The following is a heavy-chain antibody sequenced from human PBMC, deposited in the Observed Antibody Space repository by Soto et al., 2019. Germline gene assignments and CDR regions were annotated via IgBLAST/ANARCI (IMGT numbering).Heavy chain of an antibody. V-gene: IGHV1-2*02. J-gene: IGHJ4*02. CDR3: ARGGGKDPFDY. CDR2: INPNSGDT. CDR1: GYTFTGYY. Sequence: QVQLVQSGAEVKKPGASVKVSCKASGYTFTGYYMHWVRQAPGQGLEWMGWINPNSGDTNYAQKFQGRVTMTRDTSISTAYMELSRLRSDDTAVYYCARGGGKDPFDYWGQGTLVTVSS.